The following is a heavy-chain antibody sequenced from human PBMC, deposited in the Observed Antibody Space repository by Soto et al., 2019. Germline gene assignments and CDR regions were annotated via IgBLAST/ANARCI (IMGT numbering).Heavy chain of an antibody. Sequence: GGSLRLSCAASGFTFSDHYMDWVRQAPGKGLEWVGRTRNKANSYTTEYAASVKGRFTISRDDSKNSLYLQMNSLKTEDTAVYYCASSDSSGYYLFDYWGQGTLVTVSS. CDR3: ASSDSSGYYLFDY. J-gene: IGHJ4*02. CDR1: GFTFSDHY. CDR2: TRNKANSYTT. D-gene: IGHD3-22*01. V-gene: IGHV3-72*01.